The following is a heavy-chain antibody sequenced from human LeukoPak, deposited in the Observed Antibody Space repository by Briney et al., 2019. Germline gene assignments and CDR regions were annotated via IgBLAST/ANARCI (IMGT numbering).Heavy chain of an antibody. CDR3: ARVDYYYYGMDV. D-gene: IGHD2-2*03. J-gene: IGHJ6*02. V-gene: IGHV3-48*02. Sequence: PGGSLRLSCAASGFTFSSYAMSWVRQAPGKGLEWVSYISSSSSTIFYADSVKGRFTISRDNAKNSLYLQMNSLRDEDTAVYSCARVDYYYYGMDVWGQGTTVTVSS. CDR2: ISSSSSTI. CDR1: GFTFSSYA.